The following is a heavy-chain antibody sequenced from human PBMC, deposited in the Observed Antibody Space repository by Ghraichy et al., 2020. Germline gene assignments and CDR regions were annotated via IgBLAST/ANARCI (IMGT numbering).Heavy chain of an antibody. CDR1: GGSFSGYY. CDR2: INHSGST. Sequence: SETLSLTCAVYGGSFSGYYWSWIRQPPGKGLEWIGEINHSGSTNYNPSLKSRVTISVDTSKNQFSLKLISVTAADTAVYYCARGLVVVVAATYYYYYYGMDVWGQGTTVTVSS. CDR3: ARGLVVVVAATYYYYYYGMDV. V-gene: IGHV4-34*01. J-gene: IGHJ6*02. D-gene: IGHD2-15*01.